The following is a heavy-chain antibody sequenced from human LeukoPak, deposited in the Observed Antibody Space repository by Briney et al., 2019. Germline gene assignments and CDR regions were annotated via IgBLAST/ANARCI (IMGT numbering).Heavy chain of an antibody. J-gene: IGHJ4*02. D-gene: IGHD3-10*01. Sequence: SETLSPTCAVSGDSISNSHWWSWVRQPPRKGLEWIGEIYHGGSTNFNPSLKSRVTISVDRSNNQFSLRLTSVTAADTAVYYCARGEEHGSGTVHFDYWGQGTLVTVSS. V-gene: IGHV4-4*02. CDR3: ARGEEHGSGTVHFDY. CDR2: IYHGGST. CDR1: GDSISNSHW.